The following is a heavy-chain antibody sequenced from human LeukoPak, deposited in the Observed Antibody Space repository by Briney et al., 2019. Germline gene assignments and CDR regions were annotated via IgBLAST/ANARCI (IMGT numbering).Heavy chain of an antibody. CDR1: GYTFTGYY. V-gene: IGHV1-2*04. Sequence: ASVKVSRKASGYTFTGYYMHWVRQAPGQGLEWMGWINPNSGGTNYAQKFQGWVTMTRDTSISTAYMELSRLRSDDTAVYYCARGASVVVTAIAIDYWGQGTLVTVSS. CDR2: INPNSGGT. J-gene: IGHJ4*02. D-gene: IGHD2-21*02. CDR3: ARGASVVVTAIAIDY.